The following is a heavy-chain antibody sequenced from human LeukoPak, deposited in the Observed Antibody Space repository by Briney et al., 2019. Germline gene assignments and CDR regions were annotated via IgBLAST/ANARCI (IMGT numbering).Heavy chain of an antibody. CDR2: IYTSGST. V-gene: IGHV4-61*02. CDR3: GGAAIPNWFDP. Sequence: KPSETLSLTCTVSGGSISSGSYYWSWIRQPAGKGLEWIGRIYTSGSTNYNPSPKSRVAISVDTSKNQFSLKLSSVTAADTAVYYCGGAAIPNWFDPWGQGTLVTVSS. D-gene: IGHD2-21*01. CDR1: GGSISSGSYY. J-gene: IGHJ5*02.